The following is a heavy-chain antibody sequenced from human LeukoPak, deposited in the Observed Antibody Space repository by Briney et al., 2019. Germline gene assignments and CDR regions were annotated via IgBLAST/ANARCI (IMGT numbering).Heavy chain of an antibody. D-gene: IGHD5-12*01. CDR1: GFTFDDYN. J-gene: IGHJ6*03. CDR2: ITWNGDSA. CDR3: AKDKWLRGYYYYYMDV. Sequence: GGSLRLSCAASGFTFDDYNMHWVRQAPGKGLEWVSLITWNGDSAYYADSVEGRFTISRDNSKNSLYLQMNSLRTEDTALYYCAKDKWLRGYYYYYMDVWGKGTTVTVSS. V-gene: IGHV3-43*01.